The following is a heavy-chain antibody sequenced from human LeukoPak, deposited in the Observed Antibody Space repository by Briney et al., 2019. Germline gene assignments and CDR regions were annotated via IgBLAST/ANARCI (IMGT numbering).Heavy chain of an antibody. V-gene: IGHV4-34*01. CDR1: GGSFSGYY. CDR2: INHSGST. CDR3: ARGRIEHHFDY. Sequence: SETLSLTCAVYGGSFSGYYWSWIRQPPGKGLEWIGEINHSGSTNYNPSLKSRVTISVNTSKNQFSLKLSSVTAADTAVYYCARGRIEHHFDYWGQGTLVTVSS. J-gene: IGHJ4*02.